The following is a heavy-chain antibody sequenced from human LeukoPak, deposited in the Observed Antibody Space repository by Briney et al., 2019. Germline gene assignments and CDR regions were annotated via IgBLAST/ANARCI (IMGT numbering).Heavy chain of an antibody. V-gene: IGHV4-59*11. J-gene: IGHJ4*02. CDR1: GGSISSHY. D-gene: IGHD5-24*01. Sequence: SETLSLTCTVSGGSISSHYWSWIRQPPGKGLEWIGYIYYSGSTNYNPSLKSRVTMSVDTSKNQFSLKLSSVTAADTAVYYCARVGDGYNSVYWGQGTLVTVSS. CDR3: ARVGDGYNSVY. CDR2: IYYSGST.